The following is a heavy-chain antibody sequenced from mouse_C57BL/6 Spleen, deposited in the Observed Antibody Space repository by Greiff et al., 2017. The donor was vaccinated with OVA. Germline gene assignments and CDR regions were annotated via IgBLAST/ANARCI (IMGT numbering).Heavy chain of an antibody. CDR3: AREGGLTGTRYFDV. J-gene: IGHJ1*03. CDR1: GYSFTDYN. D-gene: IGHD4-1*01. Sequence: EVQLQESGAELAKPGASVKLSCKASGYSFTDYNMNWVKQSNGKSLEWIGVINPNYGTTSYNQKFKGKATLTVDQSYSTAYMQLNSLTSEDSAVYYCAREGGLTGTRYFDVWGTGTTVTVSS. V-gene: IGHV1-39*01. CDR2: INPNYGTT.